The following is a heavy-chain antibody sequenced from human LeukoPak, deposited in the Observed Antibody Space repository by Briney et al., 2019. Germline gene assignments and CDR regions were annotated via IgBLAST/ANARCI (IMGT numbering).Heavy chain of an antibody. CDR1: GGTISSYY. CDR2: IHYSGST. CDR3: ARWYSSGWAFDY. J-gene: IGHJ4*02. Sequence: SETLSLTCTVSGGTISSYYWNWIRQPPGKGLEWIGYIHYSGSTKYNPSLKSRVTISVDTSKNQFSLKLSSVTAADTAVYYCARWYSSGWAFDYWGQRTLVTVSS. D-gene: IGHD6-19*01. V-gene: IGHV4-59*08.